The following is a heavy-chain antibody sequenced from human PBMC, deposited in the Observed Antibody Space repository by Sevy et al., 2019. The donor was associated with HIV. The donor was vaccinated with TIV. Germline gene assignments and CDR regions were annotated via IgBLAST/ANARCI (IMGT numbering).Heavy chain of an antibody. CDR1: GGSVGDGSYY. CDR2: IYFTGYT. V-gene: IGHV4-61*01. J-gene: IGHJ6*02. CDR3: ATDQYYDIGTGLYGVDV. Sequence: SETLSLTCSVSGGSVGDGSYYWTWVRQPPGKGLEWIGRIYFTGYTNYKPSLKSRVTISLDPSKNQFFLKLSSVADADTAVYYCATDQYYDIGTGLYGVDVWGQGTTVTVSS. D-gene: IGHD3-9*01.